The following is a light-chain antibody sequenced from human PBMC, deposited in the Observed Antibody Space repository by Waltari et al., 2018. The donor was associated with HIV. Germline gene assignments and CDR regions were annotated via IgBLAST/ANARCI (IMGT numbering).Light chain of an antibody. CDR3: QQYDNLPFT. CDR2: GAS. CDR1: QDISNY. J-gene: IGKJ3*01. V-gene: IGKV1-33*01. Sequence: DIQMTQSPSSLSASVGDRVTITRQASQDISNYLNWYQQKPGKAPKLLIYGASNLETGVPSRFSGSGSGTDFTFTISRLQPEDIAAYYCQQYDNLPFTFGPGTKVDIK.